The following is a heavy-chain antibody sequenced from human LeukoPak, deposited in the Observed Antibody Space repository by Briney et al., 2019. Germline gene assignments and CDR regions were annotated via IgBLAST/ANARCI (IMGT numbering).Heavy chain of an antibody. Sequence: SETLSLTCTVSGVSISSGGHYWIWIRHHPGKRLEGIGYIYYSGSTFYNPSLKSRLTISVDTSKNQFSLKLSSATAADTAVYYCARPSPRYQYGMDVWGQGTTVTVSS. CDR3: ARPSPRYQYGMDV. CDR1: GVSISSGGHY. J-gene: IGHJ6*02. D-gene: IGHD2-2*01. V-gene: IGHV4-31*03. CDR2: IYYSGST.